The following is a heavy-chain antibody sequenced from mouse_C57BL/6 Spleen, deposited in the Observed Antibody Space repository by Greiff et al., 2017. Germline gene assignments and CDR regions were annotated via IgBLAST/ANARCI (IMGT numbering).Heavy chain of an antibody. J-gene: IGHJ3*01. V-gene: IGHV1-64*01. CDR1: GYTFTSYW. Sequence: VQLQQPGAELVKPGASVKLSCKASGYTFTSYWMHWVKQRPGQGLEWIGMIHPNSGSTNYNEKFKSKATLTVDKSSSTAYLQLSSLTSEDSAVYYCARDERAWFAYWGQGTLVTVSA. CDR3: ARDERAWFAY. CDR2: IHPNSGST.